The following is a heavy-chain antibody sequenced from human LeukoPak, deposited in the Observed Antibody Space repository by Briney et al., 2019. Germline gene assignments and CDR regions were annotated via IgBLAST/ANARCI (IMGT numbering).Heavy chain of an antibody. D-gene: IGHD5-12*01. CDR1: GFTFSSSA. V-gene: IGHV3-74*01. J-gene: IGHJ2*01. CDR3: ARGYAGGYFDL. CDR2: INSDGSNT. Sequence: PGGSLRLSCAASGFTFSSSAMSWVRQGPGKGLVWVSRINSDGSNTAYADSVKGRFTISRDNAKNTLSLQMNSLRAEDTAVYYCARGYAGGYFDLWGRGTLVTVSS.